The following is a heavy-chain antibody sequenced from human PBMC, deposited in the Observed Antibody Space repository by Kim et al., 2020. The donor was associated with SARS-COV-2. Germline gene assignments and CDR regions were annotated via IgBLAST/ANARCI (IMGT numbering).Heavy chain of an antibody. Sequence: ASVKVSCKASGYTFTSYDINWVRQATGQGPEWMGWMNPNSGNTGYAQKFQGRVTMTRNTSISTAYMELSSLRSEDTAGYYCARVHYDFWIGHYYYMDVWGKGTTVTVSS. V-gene: IGHV1-8*01. J-gene: IGHJ6*03. D-gene: IGHD3-3*01. CDR1: GYTFTSYD. CDR3: ARVHYDFWIGHYYYMDV. CDR2: MNPNSGNT.